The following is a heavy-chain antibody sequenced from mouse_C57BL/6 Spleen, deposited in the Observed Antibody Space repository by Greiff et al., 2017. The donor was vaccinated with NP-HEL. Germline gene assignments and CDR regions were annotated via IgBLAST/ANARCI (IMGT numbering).Heavy chain of an antibody. Sequence: EVQLVESGPELVKPGASVKMSCKASGYTFTDYNMHWVKQSHGKSLEWIGYINPNNGGTSYNQKFKGKATLTVNKSSSTAYMELRSLTSEDSAVYYCARSELRGDYWGQGTTLTVSS. CDR3: ARSELRGDY. D-gene: IGHD1-1*01. CDR2: INPNNGGT. V-gene: IGHV1-22*01. J-gene: IGHJ2*01. CDR1: GYTFTDYN.